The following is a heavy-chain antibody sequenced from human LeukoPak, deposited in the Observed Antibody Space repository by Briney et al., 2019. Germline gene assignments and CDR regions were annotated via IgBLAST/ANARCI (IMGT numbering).Heavy chain of an antibody. CDR1: GGSLSSYY. J-gene: IGHJ4*02. V-gene: IGHV4-4*07. CDR2: IYTSGST. D-gene: IGHD6-19*01. CDR3: ARDSSGWYRFDY. Sequence: SETLSLTCTVSGGSLSSYYWSWIRQPAGKGLEWIGRIYTSGSTNYNPSLRRRVTMPVDTPMNQYSLTLKSVTAAPTAGYSCARDSSGWYRFDYWGQGTLVTVSS.